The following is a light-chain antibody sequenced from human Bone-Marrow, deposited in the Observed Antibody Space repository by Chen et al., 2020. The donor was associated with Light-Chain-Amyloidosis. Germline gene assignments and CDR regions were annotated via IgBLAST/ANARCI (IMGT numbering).Light chain of an antibody. CDR3: TAWDDSLNVRV. CDR2: SND. V-gene: IGLV1-44*01. CDR1: SSNIGRNT. Sequence: QLVPTQTPSATATPGQRVTISCSGASSNIGRNTVNWYQQLPGAAPKLVIYSNDQRPIGGSDRFSGSKSGTSASLAITGLRSEDEADYYCTAWDDSLNVRVFGGGTKLTVL. J-gene: IGLJ2*01.